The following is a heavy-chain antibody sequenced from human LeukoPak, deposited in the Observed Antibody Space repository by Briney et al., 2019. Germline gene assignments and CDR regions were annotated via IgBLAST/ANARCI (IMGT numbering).Heavy chain of an antibody. CDR2: IYYSGYT. J-gene: IGHJ4*02. Sequence: SETLSLTCTVSGGSTSGYYWSGIGHPPGRGLEWIAYIYYSGYTNYNPSLKSRVTISVDTSKNQFSLKLSSVTAADTAVYYCARHDYGDYFDYWGQGTLVTVSS. D-gene: IGHD4-17*01. V-gene: IGHV4-59*01. CDR1: GGSTSGYY. CDR3: ARHDYGDYFDY.